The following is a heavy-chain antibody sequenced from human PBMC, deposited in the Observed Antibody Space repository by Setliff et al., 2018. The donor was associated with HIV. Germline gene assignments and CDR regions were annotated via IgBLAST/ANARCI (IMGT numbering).Heavy chain of an antibody. J-gene: IGHJ3*01. CDR3: ARHRVDTSMLVVKSPVAFDL. Sequence: PGESLTLSCRGFGYRFGDYWIGWVRQKPGKGLEWMGIIFPADSDTRVSPSFQGQVSISADRSTYAAFLQWTSLKASDTGMSFCARHRVDTSMLVVKSPVAFDLWGQGTLVTVSS. D-gene: IGHD3-22*01. CDR2: IFPADSDT. CDR1: GYRFGDYW. V-gene: IGHV5-51*01.